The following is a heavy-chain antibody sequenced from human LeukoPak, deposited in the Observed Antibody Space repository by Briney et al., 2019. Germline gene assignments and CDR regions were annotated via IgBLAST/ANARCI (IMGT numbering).Heavy chain of an antibody. CDR1: GFTVSSNY. V-gene: IGHV3-53*01. D-gene: IGHD6-19*01. J-gene: IGHJ5*02. CDR3: ARLEYSCGWTGFDP. CDR2: IYSGGSA. Sequence: PGGSLRLSCAASGFTVSSNYMSWVRQAPGKGLEWVSVIYSGGSAYYADSVKGRFTISRDNSKNTLYLQMNSLRAEDTAVYYCARLEYSCGWTGFDPWGQGTLVTVSS.